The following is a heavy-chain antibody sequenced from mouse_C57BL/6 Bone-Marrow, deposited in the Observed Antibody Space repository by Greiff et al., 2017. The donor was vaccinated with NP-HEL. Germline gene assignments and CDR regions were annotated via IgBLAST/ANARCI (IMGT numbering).Heavy chain of an antibody. CDR1: GFTFSSYA. J-gene: IGHJ4*01. V-gene: IGHV5-4*01. CDR2: ISDGGSYT. D-gene: IGHD6-1*01. Sequence: EVQLVESGGGLVKPGGSLKLSCAASGFTFSSYAMSWVRQTPEKRLEWVATISDGGSYTYYPDNVKGRFTISRDNAKNNLYLQMSHLKSEDTAMYYCATQGDAMDYWGQGTSVTVSS. CDR3: ATQGDAMDY.